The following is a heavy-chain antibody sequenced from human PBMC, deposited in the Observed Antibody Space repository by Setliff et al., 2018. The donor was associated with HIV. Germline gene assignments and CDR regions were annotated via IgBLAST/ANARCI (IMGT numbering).Heavy chain of an antibody. CDR1: GGSISSYY. CDR3: ARHSPSDY. Sequence: SETLSLTCTVSGGSISSYYWSWIRQPPGKGLEWIGYIYYSGSTYYNPSLKSRVTISVDTSKNQFSLKLSSVTAADTAVYYCARHSPSDYWGQGTLVTVSS. J-gene: IGHJ4*02. V-gene: IGHV4-59*08. CDR2: IYYSGST.